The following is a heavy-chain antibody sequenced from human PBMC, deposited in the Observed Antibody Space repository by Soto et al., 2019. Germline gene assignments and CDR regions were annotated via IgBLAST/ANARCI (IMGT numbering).Heavy chain of an antibody. J-gene: IGHJ4*02. CDR1: GFTFSSYA. CDR2: ISSSGDST. Sequence: EVQLLESGGGLVQPGGSLRLSCAASGFTFSSYAMSWVRQAPGKGLEWVSTISSSGDSTYYADSVKGRFTISRDNSKNTLYLQMSSLRAEDTAVHYCAKEKGGLAVDATDYWGQGTLVTVSS. CDR3: AKEKGGLAVDATDY. V-gene: IGHV3-23*01. D-gene: IGHD6-19*01.